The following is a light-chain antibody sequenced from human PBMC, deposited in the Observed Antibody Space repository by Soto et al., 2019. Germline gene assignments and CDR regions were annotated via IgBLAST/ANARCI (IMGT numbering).Light chain of an antibody. Sequence: EIGLTQSPGTLSRSPGERATLSFMASQSVSNNYLAWYQQKPGQAPRLLIYGASSRAAGIPDRFSGSGSGTDFTLTISRLEPEDFVVYHCQQYGDLPPTFGQGTKVDIK. CDR1: QSVSNNY. CDR2: GAS. V-gene: IGKV3-20*01. J-gene: IGKJ1*01. CDR3: QQYGDLPPT.